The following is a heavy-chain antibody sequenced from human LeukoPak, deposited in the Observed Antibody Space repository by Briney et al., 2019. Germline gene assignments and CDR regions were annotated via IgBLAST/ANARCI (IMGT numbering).Heavy chain of an antibody. CDR3: AGALWFGELPALDY. CDR2: IYSGGST. Sequence: GGSLRLSCAASGFTISSNYMSWVRQAPGKGLEWVSVIYSGGSTYYADSVKGRFTISRDNSKNTLYLQMNSLRAEDTAVYYCAGALWFGELPALDYWGQGTLVTVSS. J-gene: IGHJ4*02. CDR1: GFTISSNY. D-gene: IGHD3-10*01. V-gene: IGHV3-66*01.